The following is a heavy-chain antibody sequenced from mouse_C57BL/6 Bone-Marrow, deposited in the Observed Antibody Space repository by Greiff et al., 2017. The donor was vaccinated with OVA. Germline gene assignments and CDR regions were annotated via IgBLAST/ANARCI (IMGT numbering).Heavy chain of an antibody. CDR3: ASHYYGSSYRFAY. CDR2: IWSGGST. CDR1: GFSLTSYG. Sequence: QVQLQQSGPGLVQPSQSLSITCTVSGFSLTSYGVHWVRQSPGKGLEWLGVIWSGGSTDYNAAFISRLSISKDNSKSQVFFKMNSLQADDTAIYYCASHYYGSSYRFAYWGQGTLVTVSA. J-gene: IGHJ3*01. D-gene: IGHD1-1*01. V-gene: IGHV2-2*01.